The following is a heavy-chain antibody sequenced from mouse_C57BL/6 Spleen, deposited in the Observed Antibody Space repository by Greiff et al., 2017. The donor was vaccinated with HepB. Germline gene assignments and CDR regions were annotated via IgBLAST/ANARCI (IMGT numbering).Heavy chain of an antibody. V-gene: IGHV3-6*01. J-gene: IGHJ4*01. D-gene: IGHD4-1*01. CDR1: GYSITSGYY. CDR3: ARGRWDVYAMDY. Sequence: EVKLQESGPGLVKPSQSLSLTCSVTGYSITSGYYWNWIRQFPGNKLEWMGYISYDGSNNYNPSLKNRISITRDTSKNQFFLKLNSVTTEDTATYYCARGRWDVYAMDYWGQGTSVTVSS. CDR2: ISYDGSN.